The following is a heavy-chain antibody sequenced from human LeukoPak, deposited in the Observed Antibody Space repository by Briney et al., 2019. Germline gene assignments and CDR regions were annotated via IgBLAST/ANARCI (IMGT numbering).Heavy chain of an antibody. D-gene: IGHD3-10*01. CDR1: GGSISGYY. CDR2: VYSSGST. J-gene: IGHJ1*01. CDR3: TIARGSPFSFQH. Sequence: SETLSLTCTVSGGSISGYYWSWIRQPPGKGLEWIGYVYSSGSTNYNPSLKSRVTISVDTSKSQQFSLKLSSVTAADTAVYYCTIARGSPFSFQHWGQGTLVTVSS. V-gene: IGHV4-59*01.